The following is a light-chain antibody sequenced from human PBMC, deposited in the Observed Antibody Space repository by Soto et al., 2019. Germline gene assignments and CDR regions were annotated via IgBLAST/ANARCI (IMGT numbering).Light chain of an antibody. CDR3: QQSDSAPYT. V-gene: IGKV1-39*01. Sequence: DSQMTQSPSSLSASVGDRVIITCRASQRVTSFINWYRQRPGKAPELLIFAASTLHSGVPSRFSGSGSGTDFTLTITSLHPGDIGVYFCQQSDSAPYTFGQGTKLAIK. CDR1: QRVTSF. J-gene: IGKJ2*01. CDR2: AAS.